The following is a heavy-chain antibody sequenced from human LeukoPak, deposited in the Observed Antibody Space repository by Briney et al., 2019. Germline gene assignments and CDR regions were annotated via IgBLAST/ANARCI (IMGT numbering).Heavy chain of an antibody. CDR2: IIPIFGTA. J-gene: IGHJ6*02. Sequence: GASVKVSCKASGGTFSIYAISWVRQAPGQGLEWMGGIIPIFGTANYAQKFQGRVTITADESTSTAYMELSSLRSEDTAVYYCARDLGKVGWYDYYYGMDVWGQGTTVTVSS. CDR1: GGTFSIYA. D-gene: IGHD6-19*01. CDR3: ARDLGKVGWYDYYYGMDV. V-gene: IGHV1-69*13.